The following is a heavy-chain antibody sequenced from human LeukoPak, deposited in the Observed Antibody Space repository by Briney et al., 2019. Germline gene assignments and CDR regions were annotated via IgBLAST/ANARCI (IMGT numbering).Heavy chain of an antibody. J-gene: IGHJ6*02. D-gene: IGHD6-13*01. V-gene: IGHV4-59*01. CDR1: GGSTSSYY. CDR2: IYYSGST. Sequence: PSETLSLTCTVSGGSTSSYYWSWIRQPPGKGLEWIGYIYYSGSTNYNPSLKSRVAISVDTSKNQFSLKLSSVTAADTAVYYCARSGYSSSWDRTSAYYYYGMDVWGQGTTVTVSS. CDR3: ARSGYSSSWDRTSAYYYYGMDV.